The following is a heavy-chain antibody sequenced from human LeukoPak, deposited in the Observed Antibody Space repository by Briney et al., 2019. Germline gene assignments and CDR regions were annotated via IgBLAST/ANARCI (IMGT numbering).Heavy chain of an antibody. CDR3: ARDRISIAVAGFSFDP. CDR1: GYTFTSYY. Sequence: ASVKVSCKASGYTFTSYYMHWVRQAPGQGLEWMGIINPSGGSTSYAQKFQGRVTMTRDTSTSTVYMELSSLRSEDTAVYYCARDRISIAVAGFSFDPWGQGTLVTVSS. D-gene: IGHD6-19*01. V-gene: IGHV1-46*01. CDR2: INPSGGST. J-gene: IGHJ5*02.